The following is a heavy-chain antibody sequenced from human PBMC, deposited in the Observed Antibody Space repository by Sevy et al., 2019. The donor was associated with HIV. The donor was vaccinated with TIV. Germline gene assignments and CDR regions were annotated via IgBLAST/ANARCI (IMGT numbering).Heavy chain of an antibody. J-gene: IGHJ4*02. D-gene: IGHD6-19*01. V-gene: IGHV6-1*01. Sequence: QSQTLSLTCAISGGSVSSNSAAWNWIRQSPSRGLEWLGRTYYRSKWYNDYAVSVKSRITINPDTSKNQFSLQLNSVSPEDTAVYYCARVLAVAVSGYFDYWGQGTLVTVSS. CDR3: ARVLAVAVSGYFDY. CDR2: TYYRSKWYN. CDR1: GGSVSSNSAA.